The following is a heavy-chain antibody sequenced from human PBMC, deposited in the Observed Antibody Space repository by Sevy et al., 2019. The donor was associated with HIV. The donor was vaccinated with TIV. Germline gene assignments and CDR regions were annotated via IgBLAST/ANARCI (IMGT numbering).Heavy chain of an antibody. D-gene: IGHD2-15*01. CDR1: GFTFSSYG. V-gene: IGHV3-30*18. J-gene: IGHJ4*02. CDR3: AKDSGGSCYY. CDR2: ISYDGSNK. Sequence: GGSLRLSCAASGFTFSSYGMHWVRQAPGKGLEWVAVISYDGSNKYYADSVKGRFTISRDNSKNRLYLQMNSLRAEDTAVYYCAKDSGGSCYYWGQGTLVTVSS.